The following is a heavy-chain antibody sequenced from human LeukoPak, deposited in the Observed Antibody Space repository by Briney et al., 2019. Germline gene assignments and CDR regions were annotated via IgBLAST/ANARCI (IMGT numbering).Heavy chain of an antibody. J-gene: IGHJ6*03. V-gene: IGHV1-8*03. CDR1: GYTFTSYD. Sequence: ASMKVSCKASGYTFTSYDINWVRQATGQGREWMGWINPNSGNTGYAQKFQGRVTITRNTSISTAYMELSSLRSEDTDVYYCARGRSGYYQNYYYYYYMDVWGKGTTVTVSS. D-gene: IGHD3-22*01. CDR3: ARGRSGYYQNYYYYYYMDV. CDR2: INPNSGNT.